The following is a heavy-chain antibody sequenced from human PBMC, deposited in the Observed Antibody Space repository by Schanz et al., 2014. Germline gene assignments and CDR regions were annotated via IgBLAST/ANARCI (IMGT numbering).Heavy chain of an antibody. CDR1: GGSFSSNY. Sequence: QVQLQQWGAGLLTPSETLSLTCAVYGGSFSSNYWSWIRQPQGKGLEWIGEINQSGTTNYNPSLKSRITKSEDTTKSQISLKLSAVTAADTAVYYCARDRGHGDLPGDIWGQGTMVTVSS. V-gene: IGHV4-34*02. CDR2: INQSGTT. CDR3: ARDRGHGDLPGDI. D-gene: IGHD4-17*01. J-gene: IGHJ3*02.